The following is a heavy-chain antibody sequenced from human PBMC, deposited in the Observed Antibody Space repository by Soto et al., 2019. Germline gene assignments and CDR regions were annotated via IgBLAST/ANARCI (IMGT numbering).Heavy chain of an antibody. CDR3: AKVTYYDFWSGYQYYFDY. Sequence: PGGSLRLSWAASGFTFSSYAMSWVRPDPGKGLEWVSAISGSGGSTYYADAVKGRFTISRDNSKNTLYLQMNSLRAEDTAVYYCAKVTYYDFWSGYQYYFDYWGQGTLVTVSS. CDR2: ISGSGGST. V-gene: IGHV3-23*01. CDR1: GFTFSSYA. D-gene: IGHD3-3*01. J-gene: IGHJ4*02.